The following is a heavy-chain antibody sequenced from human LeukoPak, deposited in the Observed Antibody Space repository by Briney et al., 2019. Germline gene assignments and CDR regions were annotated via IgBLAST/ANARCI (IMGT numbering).Heavy chain of an antibody. CDR1: GFTFSTFA. CDR2: ISYDGSNK. Sequence: GGSLRLSCAASGFTFSTFALHWVRQAPGKGLEWVAVISYDGSNKYYADSVKGRFTISRDNSKNTLYLQMNSLRAEDTAMYYCASLYYYDSSGPGIDYWGQGTLVTVSS. V-gene: IGHV3-30*04. J-gene: IGHJ4*02. CDR3: ASLYYYDSSGPGIDY. D-gene: IGHD3-22*01.